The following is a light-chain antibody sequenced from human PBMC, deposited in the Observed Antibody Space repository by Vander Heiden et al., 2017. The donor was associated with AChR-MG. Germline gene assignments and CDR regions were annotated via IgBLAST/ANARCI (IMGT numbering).Light chain of an antibody. CDR2: SGS. V-gene: IGKV1-39*01. CDR3: QQSDRTPPT. Sequence: DTQMTQSPSSLSASVGDRVTITCRTSQSIAGYVNWYQQKPGRAPKVLIYSGSTLHSGAPSRFSGSVSGTEFALTISSLQPEDIGTYYCQQSDRTPPTFGGGTKVQIK. J-gene: IGKJ4*01. CDR1: QSIAGY.